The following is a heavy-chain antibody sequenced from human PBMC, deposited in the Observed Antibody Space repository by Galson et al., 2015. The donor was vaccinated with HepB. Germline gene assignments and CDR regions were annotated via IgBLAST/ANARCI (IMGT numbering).Heavy chain of an antibody. CDR3: ARHPLHPGIAAAGTIWYFDL. D-gene: IGHD6-13*01. J-gene: IGHJ2*01. CDR1: GYSFTSYW. V-gene: IGHV5-10-1*01. Sequence: QSGAEVKKPGESLRISCKGSGYSFTSYWISWVRQMPGKGLEWMGRIDPSDSYTNYSPSFQGHVTISADKSISTAYLQWSSLKASDTAMYYCARHPLHPGIAAAGTIWYFDLWGRGTLVTVSS. CDR2: IDPSDSYT.